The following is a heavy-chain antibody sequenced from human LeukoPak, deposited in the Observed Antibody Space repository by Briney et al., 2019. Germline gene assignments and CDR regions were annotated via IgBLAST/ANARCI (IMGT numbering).Heavy chain of an antibody. D-gene: IGHD2-21*02. CDR1: GGSISTSDNH. V-gene: IGHV4-39*01. Sequence: PSETLSLTCSVSGGSISTSDNHWGWIRQPPGKGLEWIGSMFYGGRTFYSPSLKSRVTISADTSKNQYSLRLNSVTAADTAVYYCAGHALVTSISTYNWFDPWGQGTLVTVSS. CDR3: AGHALVTSISTYNWFDP. J-gene: IGHJ5*02. CDR2: MFYGGRT.